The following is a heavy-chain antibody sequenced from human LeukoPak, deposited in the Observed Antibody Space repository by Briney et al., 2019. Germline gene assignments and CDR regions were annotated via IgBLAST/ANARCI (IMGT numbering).Heavy chain of an antibody. J-gene: IGHJ1*01. CDR1: GGTFSSYA. CDR3: ASLYYYDNSGYYLGSRHFHH. CDR2: IIPIFGTA. D-gene: IGHD3-22*01. V-gene: IGHV1-69*13. Sequence: SVKVSCKASGGTFSSYAISWVRQAPGQGLEWMGGIIPIFGTANYAQKFQGRVTITADESTSTAYMELSSLRSEDTAVYYCASLYYYDNSGYYLGSRHFHHWGQGTLVTVSS.